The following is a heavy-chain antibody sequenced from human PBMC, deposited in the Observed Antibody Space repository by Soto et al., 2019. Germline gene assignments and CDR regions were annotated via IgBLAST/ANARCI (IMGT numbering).Heavy chain of an antibody. Sequence: SETLSLTCTVSGGAISSGDYYWSWIRQPPGKGLEWIGYIYYTGTTYYNPSLKSRLTISIDTSRNQFSLKLTSVTAAGMAVYFCARYQKGPFDYWGQGTLVTVSS. V-gene: IGHV4-30-4*01. J-gene: IGHJ4*02. CDR2: IYYTGTT. CDR1: GGAISSGDYY. D-gene: IGHD2-2*01. CDR3: ARYQKGPFDY.